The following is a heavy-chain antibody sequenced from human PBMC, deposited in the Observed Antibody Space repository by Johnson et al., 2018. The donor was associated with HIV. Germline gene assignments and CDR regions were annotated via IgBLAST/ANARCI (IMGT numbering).Heavy chain of an antibody. CDR2: ISYDGTNK. D-gene: IGHD3-22*01. CDR3: ARIRVAVITEVGAFDM. Sequence: QMQLVESGGGVVQPGRSLRLSCAASGFTFSYYAMHWVRQVPGKGLEWVAVISYDGTNKYYANSVKGRFTISRDNSKNTLYLQMNSLRAEDTAVYLCARIRVAVITEVGAFDMWGQGTMVTVSS. J-gene: IGHJ3*02. V-gene: IGHV3-30*04. CDR1: GFTFSYYA.